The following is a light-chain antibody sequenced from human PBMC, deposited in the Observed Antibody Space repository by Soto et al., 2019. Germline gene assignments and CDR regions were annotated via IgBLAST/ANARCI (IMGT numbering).Light chain of an antibody. CDR3: QQYRSWPRT. CDR2: HAS. J-gene: IGKJ1*01. V-gene: IGKV3-15*01. CDR1: QSINSG. Sequence: EIVMTQSPATLSVSPGERATLSCRASQSINSGLAWYQQKPGQAPRLLIYHASTRATGIPARFTGSGSGTEFTLTINSLQSEDFAVYYCQQYRSWPRTFSQGSKVEI.